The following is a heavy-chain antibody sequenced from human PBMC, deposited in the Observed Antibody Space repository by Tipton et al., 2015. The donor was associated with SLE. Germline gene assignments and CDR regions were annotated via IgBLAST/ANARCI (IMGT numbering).Heavy chain of an antibody. D-gene: IGHD6-13*01. CDR3: ARGVLSSSWTLDGMDV. CDR1: GFTFGDYG. V-gene: IGHV4-59*01. J-gene: IGHJ6*02. CDR2: IYTTGST. Sequence: LRLSCIASGFTFGDYGMSWVRQAPGKGLEWIGSIYTTGSTNYNPSLKSRVTISVDTSKNQFSLKLSSVTAADTAVYYCARGVLSSSWTLDGMDVWGQGTTVTVSS.